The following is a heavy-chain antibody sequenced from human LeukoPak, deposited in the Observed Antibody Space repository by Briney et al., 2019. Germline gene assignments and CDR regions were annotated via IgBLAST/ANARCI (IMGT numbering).Heavy chain of an antibody. D-gene: IGHD6-6*01. Sequence: AASVKVSCKTSGYTFTGYYMHWVRQAPGQGLEWMGWINPNSGGTNYAQKFQGRVTMTRDTSISTAYMELSRLRSDDTAVYYCARGSSSSHYFDYWGQGTLVTVSS. V-gene: IGHV1-2*02. CDR1: GYTFTGYY. J-gene: IGHJ4*02. CDR2: INPNSGGT. CDR3: ARGSSSSHYFDY.